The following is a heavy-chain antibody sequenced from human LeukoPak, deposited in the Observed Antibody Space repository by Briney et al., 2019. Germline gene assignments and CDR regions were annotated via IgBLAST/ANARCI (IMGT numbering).Heavy chain of an antibody. Sequence: ASVKVSCKASGYTFTGYYMHWVRQAPGQGLEWMGWINPNSGGTNYAQKFQGRVTMTRDTSISTAYMELSRLRSDDTAVYYCAVQGVAGVGWFDPWGQGTLVTVSS. J-gene: IGHJ5*02. V-gene: IGHV1-2*02. CDR1: GYTFTGYY. CDR2: INPNSGGT. D-gene: IGHD6-19*01. CDR3: AVQGVAGVGWFDP.